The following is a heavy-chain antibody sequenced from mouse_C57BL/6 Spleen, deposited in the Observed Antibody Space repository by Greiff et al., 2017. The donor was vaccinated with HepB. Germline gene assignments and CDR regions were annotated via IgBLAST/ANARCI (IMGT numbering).Heavy chain of an antibody. V-gene: IGHV3-6*01. D-gene: IGHD1-2*01. J-gene: IGHJ2*01. CDR3: AILRPYYFDY. CDR2: ISYNGSN. CDR1: GYSITSGYY. Sequence: EVQRVESGPGLVKPSQSLSLTCSVTGYSITSGYYWNWIRQFPGNKLEWMGYISYNGSNNYNPSLKNRISITRDTSKNQFFLKLNSVTTEDTATYYFAILRPYYFDYWGQGTTLTVSS.